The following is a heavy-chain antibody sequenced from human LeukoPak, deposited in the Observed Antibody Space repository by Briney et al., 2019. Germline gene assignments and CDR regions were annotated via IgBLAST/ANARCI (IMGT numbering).Heavy chain of an antibody. V-gene: IGHV1-2*02. Sequence: ASVKVSCKASGYTFTGYYMHWVRQAPGQGLEWMGWINPNSGGTNYAQKFQGRVTMTRDTSISTAYMELSRLRSDDTAVYYCARARCCSSTSCYPGDIWGQGTMVTVSS. J-gene: IGHJ3*02. CDR3: ARARCCSSTSCYPGDI. CDR1: GYTFTGYY. CDR2: INPNSGGT. D-gene: IGHD2-2*01.